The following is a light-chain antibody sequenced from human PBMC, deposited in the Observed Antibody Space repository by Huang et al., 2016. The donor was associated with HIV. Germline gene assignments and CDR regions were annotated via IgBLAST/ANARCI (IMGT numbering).Light chain of an antibody. Sequence: AIRMTQSPSSLSASTGDRVNITCRASKDINNFLAWYQQKPGKAPNLLIYAASILETGVPSRVSGSGSGTEFNLSISCLQSEDFATYYCQQYYSYRTFGQGTQVEIK. J-gene: IGKJ1*01. V-gene: IGKV1-8*01. CDR3: QQYYSYRT. CDR2: AAS. CDR1: KDINNF.